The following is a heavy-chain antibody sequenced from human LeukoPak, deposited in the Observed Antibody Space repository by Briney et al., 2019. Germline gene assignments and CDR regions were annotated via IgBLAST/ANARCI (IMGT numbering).Heavy chain of an antibody. V-gene: IGHV4-39*07. D-gene: IGHD4-23*01. CDR2: IYYSGST. CDR1: GGSISSSYYY. Sequence: PSETLSLTCTVSGGSISSSYYYWGWIRQPPGKGLEWIGSIYYSGSTYYNPSLKSRVTMLLDKSKNQFFLKLNSVTAADTAVYYCARNGGNSDYDYWGQGTLVTVSA. CDR3: ARNGGNSDYDY. J-gene: IGHJ4*02.